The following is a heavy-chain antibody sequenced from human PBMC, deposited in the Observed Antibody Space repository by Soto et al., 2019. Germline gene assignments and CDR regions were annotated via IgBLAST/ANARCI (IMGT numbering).Heavy chain of an antibody. D-gene: IGHD3-10*01. Sequence: SETLSLTCTVSGGSISSSSYYWGWIRQPPGKGLEWIGSIYYSGSTYYNPSLKSRVTISVDTSKNQFSLKLSSVTAADTAVYYCASQATYYYGSGSYIFDYWGQGTLVTVSS. CDR1: GGSISSSSYY. V-gene: IGHV4-39*01. J-gene: IGHJ4*02. CDR3: ASQATYYYGSGSYIFDY. CDR2: IYYSGST.